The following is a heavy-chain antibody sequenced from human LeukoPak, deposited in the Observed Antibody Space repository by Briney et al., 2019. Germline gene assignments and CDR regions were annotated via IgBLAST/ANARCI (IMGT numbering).Heavy chain of an antibody. CDR3: ARGPYSGYALNYYYYYYMDV. CDR1: GYTFTSYD. CDR2: TNPNSGNT. D-gene: IGHD5-12*01. J-gene: IGHJ6*03. Sequence: ASVKVSCKASGYTFTSYDINWVRQATGQGLEWMGWTNPNSGNTGYAQKFQGRVTMTRNTSISTAYMELSSLRSEDTAVYYCARGPYSGYALNYYYYYYMDVWGKGTTVTISS. V-gene: IGHV1-8*01.